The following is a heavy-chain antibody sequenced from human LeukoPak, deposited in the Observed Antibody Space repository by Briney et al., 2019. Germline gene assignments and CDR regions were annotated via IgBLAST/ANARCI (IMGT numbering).Heavy chain of an antibody. V-gene: IGHV4-4*07. D-gene: IGHD3-22*01. J-gene: IGHJ6*03. CDR1: GGSISSYY. CDR3: ARVTNYYDGSGYPYYYYYYMDV. CDR2: IYTSGST. Sequence: PSETLSLTCTVSGGSISSYYWSWIRQPAGKGLEWIGRIYTSGSTNYNPSLKSRVTMSVDTSKNQFSLKLSSVTAADTAVYYCARVTNYYDGSGYPYYYYYYMDVWGKGTTVTVSS.